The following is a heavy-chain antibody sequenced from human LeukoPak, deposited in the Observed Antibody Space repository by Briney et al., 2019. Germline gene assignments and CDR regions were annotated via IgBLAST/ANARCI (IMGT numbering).Heavy chain of an antibody. D-gene: IGHD6-13*01. CDR3: AKFEQQLVYGELDY. Sequence: GGSLRLSCAASGFTFSSYSMNWVRQAPGKGLEWVSSISSSSSSIYYADSVKGRFTISRDNAKNSLYLQMNSLRAEDTAVYYCAKFEQQLVYGELDYWGQGTLVTVSS. CDR1: GFTFSSYS. CDR2: ISSSSSSI. J-gene: IGHJ4*02. V-gene: IGHV3-48*01.